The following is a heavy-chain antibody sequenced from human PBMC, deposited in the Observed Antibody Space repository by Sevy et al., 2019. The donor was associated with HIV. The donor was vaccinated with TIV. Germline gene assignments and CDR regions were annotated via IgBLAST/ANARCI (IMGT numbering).Heavy chain of an antibody. CDR3: ARWGKYSSSWFNGFDI. Sequence: GGSLRLSCAASGLTVNSNYMSWVRQASGKGLEWVSVIDSGGSTYDADSVKGRFTISRDDSKNTLYLQMNSLRAEDTAIYYCARWGKYSSSWFNGFDIWGQGTKVTVSS. D-gene: IGHD6-13*01. CDR1: GLTVNSNY. J-gene: IGHJ3*02. V-gene: IGHV3-66*02. CDR2: IDSGGST.